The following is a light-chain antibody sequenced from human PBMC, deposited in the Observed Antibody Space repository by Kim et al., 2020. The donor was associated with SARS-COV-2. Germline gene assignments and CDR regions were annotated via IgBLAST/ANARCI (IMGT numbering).Light chain of an antibody. J-gene: IGKJ2*01. CDR2: GTY. CDR3: QLYGSST. CDR1: QSLRSSY. V-gene: IGKV3-20*01. Sequence: LSLSPGERATLSCRASQSLRSSYLAWYQQKPGQAPRLLIYGTYSRATGIPDRFSGSGSGTDFTLTISRLEADDFAVYYCQLYGSSTFGQGTKLEI.